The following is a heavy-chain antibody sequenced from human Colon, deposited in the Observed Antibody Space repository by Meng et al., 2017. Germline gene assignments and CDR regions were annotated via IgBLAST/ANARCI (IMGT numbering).Heavy chain of an antibody. CDR1: GGSRSSDTYY. V-gene: IGHV4-31*03. D-gene: IGHD1-1*01. Sequence: QVQRHESGPGLVKPSQNLSLTCTASGGSRSSDTYYWTWIRQDPGKGLEWIGIINHSGSTYYNPSLKSRVTMSLDTSKQQFSLKLISVTAADTAVYFCARGLNEGGLAHNWFDPWGQGTLVTVSS. CDR2: INHSGST. J-gene: IGHJ5*02. CDR3: ARGLNEGGLAHNWFDP.